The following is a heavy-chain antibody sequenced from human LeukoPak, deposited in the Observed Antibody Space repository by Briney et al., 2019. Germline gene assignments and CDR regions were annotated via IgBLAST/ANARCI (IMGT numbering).Heavy chain of an antibody. D-gene: IGHD6-13*01. CDR3: ARDLFLAAAGTFPADY. Sequence: ASVKVSCKASGYTFTGYYMHWVRQAPGQGLEWMGWINPNSGDTNYAQKFQGRVTMIRDTSISTAYVELSRLRSDDTAVYYCARDLFLAAAGTFPADYWGQGTLVTVSS. V-gene: IGHV1-2*02. J-gene: IGHJ4*02. CDR1: GYTFTGYY. CDR2: INPNSGDT.